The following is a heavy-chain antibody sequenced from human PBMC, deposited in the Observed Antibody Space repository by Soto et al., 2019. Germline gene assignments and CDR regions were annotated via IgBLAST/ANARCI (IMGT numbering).Heavy chain of an antibody. Sequence: SVKVSCKASGGTFSSYAISWGRQAPGQGLEWMGGIIPIFGAADYAQKFQGRVTMTRDTSTSTVYMELSSLRSEDTAVYYCARDHESYYDSSGYNNWFDPWG. D-gene: IGHD3-22*01. CDR2: IIPIFGAA. V-gene: IGHV1-69*05. CDR3: ARDHESYYDSSGYNNWFDP. J-gene: IGHJ5*02. CDR1: GGTFSSYA.